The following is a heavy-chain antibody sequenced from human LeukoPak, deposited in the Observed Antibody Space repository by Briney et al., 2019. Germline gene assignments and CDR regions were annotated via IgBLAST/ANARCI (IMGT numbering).Heavy chain of an antibody. CDR3: AKERDDDNPDFRH. D-gene: IGHD5-24*01. CDR1: GFTLSSYA. CDR2: ISASGGST. V-gene: IGHV3-23*01. J-gene: IGHJ1*01. Sequence: PGGSLRLSCAASGFTLSSYAMGWVRQAPGKGLEWVSTISASGGSTFYADSVKGRFTMSRDNSKNTLYLQMNSLRVVDTAVYYCAKERDDDNPDFRHWGRGTLVTVSS.